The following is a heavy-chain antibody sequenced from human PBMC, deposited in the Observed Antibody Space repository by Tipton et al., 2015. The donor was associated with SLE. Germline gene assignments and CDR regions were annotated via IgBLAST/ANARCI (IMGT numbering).Heavy chain of an antibody. J-gene: IGHJ4*02. D-gene: IGHD6-19*01. V-gene: IGHV4-61*09. Sequence: TLSLTCTVSGVSFSSPSYFWSWTRQPAGKGLEWIGHVHTSGTTDYNPSLRSRVTMSVDPSKNQFSLKLRSVTAADTAVYYCARDGYSSGWDGDFDYWGQGTLVTVSS. CDR3: ARDGYSSGWDGDFDY. CDR1: GVSFSSPSYF. CDR2: VHTSGTT.